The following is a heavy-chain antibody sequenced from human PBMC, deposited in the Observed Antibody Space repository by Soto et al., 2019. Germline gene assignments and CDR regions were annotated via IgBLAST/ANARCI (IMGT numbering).Heavy chain of an antibody. CDR3: ATAYSNSLPNDWFDP. J-gene: IGHJ5*02. Sequence: EVQLLESGGGWLQPGGSLRLSCAASGFTFSSYAMNWVRQAPGKGLEWVSGITGSGAGSYYSDSVKGRFTISRDNSKNTLSRQMNSLRAEDKAVYYWATAYSNSLPNDWFDPWGQGSLVTVSS. D-gene: IGHD1-26*01. CDR2: ITGSGAGS. CDR1: GFTFSSYA. V-gene: IGHV3-23*01.